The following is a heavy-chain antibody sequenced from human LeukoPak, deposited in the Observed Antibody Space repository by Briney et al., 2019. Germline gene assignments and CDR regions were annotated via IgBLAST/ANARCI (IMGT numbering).Heavy chain of an antibody. CDR1: GFNFSDYY. J-gene: IGHJ3*01. Sequence: PGGALRLSCAASGFNFSDYYMSSIRQAPGKGLEWVSYISSSGSTIYYADSVKGRFTISRDNAKNSLYLQMNSLRAEDTAVYYCARELRYYDSSGYWGQGTMVTVSS. D-gene: IGHD3-22*01. CDR2: ISSSGSTI. V-gene: IGHV3-11*04. CDR3: ARELRYYDSSGY.